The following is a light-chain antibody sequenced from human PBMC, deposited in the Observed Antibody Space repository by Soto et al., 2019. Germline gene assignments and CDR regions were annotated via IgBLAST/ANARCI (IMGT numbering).Light chain of an antibody. Sequence: EIVLTQSPATLSLFPGERATLSCRASQSISRYLAWYQQKPGQAPRLLIFDASNRATGIPARFSGSGSGTDFTLTISSLEPEDFAVYYCQQRSNCPLAFGGGTKVEIK. CDR2: DAS. CDR3: QQRSNCPLA. CDR1: QSISRY. J-gene: IGKJ4*01. V-gene: IGKV3-11*01.